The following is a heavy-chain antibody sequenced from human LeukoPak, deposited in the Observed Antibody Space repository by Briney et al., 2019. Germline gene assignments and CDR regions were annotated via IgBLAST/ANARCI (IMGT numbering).Heavy chain of an antibody. CDR2: IGTAGDT. CDR3: ARAEKRSTAFDI. J-gene: IGHJ3*02. Sequence: GGSLRLSCAASGFTFSSYGMHWVRQATGKGLEWVSAIGTAGDTYYPGSVKGRFTISRENAKNSLYLQMNSLRAGDTAVYYCARAEKRSTAFDIWGQGTMVTVSS. V-gene: IGHV3-13*01. D-gene: IGHD5/OR15-5a*01. CDR1: GFTFSSYG.